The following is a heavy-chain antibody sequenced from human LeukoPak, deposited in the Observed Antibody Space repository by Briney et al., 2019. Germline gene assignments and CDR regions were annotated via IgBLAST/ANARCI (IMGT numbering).Heavy chain of an antibody. V-gene: IGHV1-18*01. Sequence: ASVKVSCKASGYTFTSYGISWVRQAPGQGLEWMGWISAYNGNTNHAQKLQGRVTMTTDTSTSTAYMELRSLRSDDTAVYYCASGPTYYYDSSGYIFFDYWGQGTLVTVSS. J-gene: IGHJ4*02. CDR1: GYTFTSYG. CDR3: ASGPTYYYDSSGYIFFDY. CDR2: ISAYNGNT. D-gene: IGHD3-22*01.